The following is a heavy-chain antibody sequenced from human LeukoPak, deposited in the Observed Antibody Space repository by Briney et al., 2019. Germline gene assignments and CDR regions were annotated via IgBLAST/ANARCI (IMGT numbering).Heavy chain of an antibody. CDR2: INWNGGSR. V-gene: IGHV3-20*04. Sequence: GGSLRLSCAASGFNFDDYVMSWVRQAPGKGLEWVSGINWNGGSRGYADSVKGRFTISRDNAKNSLYLQMNSLRAEDTAVYYCAKENYDILTAANGYFDYWGQGTLVTVSS. CDR1: GFNFDDYV. J-gene: IGHJ4*02. D-gene: IGHD3-9*01. CDR3: AKENYDILTAANGYFDY.